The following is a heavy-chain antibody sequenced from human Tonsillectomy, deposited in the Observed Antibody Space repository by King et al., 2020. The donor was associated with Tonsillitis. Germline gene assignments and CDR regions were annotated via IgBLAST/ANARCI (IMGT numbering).Heavy chain of an antibody. Sequence: VQLVESGGGLVQPGGSLRLSCAASGFTFSSYWMSWVRQAPGKGLEWVANIKQDGSDKYYVDSVKGRITISRDNAKNSLYLQMSSLRAEDTAVYYCAGIRYLDYWGQGTLVTVSS. J-gene: IGHJ4*02. D-gene: IGHD3-10*01. CDR2: IKQDGSDK. CDR1: GFTFSSYW. V-gene: IGHV3-7*03. CDR3: AGIRYLDY.